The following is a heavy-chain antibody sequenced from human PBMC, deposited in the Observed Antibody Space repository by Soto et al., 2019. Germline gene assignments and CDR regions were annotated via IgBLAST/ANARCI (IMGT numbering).Heavy chain of an antibody. J-gene: IGHJ3*02. V-gene: IGHV1-8*01. D-gene: IGHD2-2*01. Sequence: ASVKVSCKASGYTFTSYDINWLRQATGQGLEWTGWMNPNSGNTGYAQKFQGRVTMTRNTSISTAYMELSSLRSEDTAVYYCARKGYCSSTSCDDAFDIWGQGTMVTVSS. CDR1: GYTFTSYD. CDR3: ARKGYCSSTSCDDAFDI. CDR2: MNPNSGNT.